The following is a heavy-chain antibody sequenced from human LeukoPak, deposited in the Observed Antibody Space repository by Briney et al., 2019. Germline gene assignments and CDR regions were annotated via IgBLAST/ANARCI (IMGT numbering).Heavy chain of an antibody. D-gene: IGHD3-9*01. CDR1: GFTFDSFG. CDR2: ISGSGEST. Sequence: GGSLRLSCAASGFTFDSFGMNWVRQAPGKGLEWVSGISGSGESTHYADSVKGRFTVSRDNSKNTLYLQMNSLRVEDTALYYCAKVILTGYYYDSWGQGALVTVSS. J-gene: IGHJ5*01. V-gene: IGHV3-23*01. CDR3: AKVILTGYYYDS.